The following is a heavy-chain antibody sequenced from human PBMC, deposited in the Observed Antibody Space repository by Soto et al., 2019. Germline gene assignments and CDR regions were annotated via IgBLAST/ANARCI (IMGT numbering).Heavy chain of an antibody. V-gene: IGHV1-69*17. CDR3: ARDTHSAGGWFDT. Sequence: QVQLVQSGADVKKPGSSVKVSCKASGGTSRSLSITWVRQAPGQGLEWMGGITPLFGIPNYPQKFQGRLTITADKSTGTAYLELRSLRSEDTAVYYCARDTHSAGGWFDTWGRGTLGTVSS. CDR2: ITPLFGIP. D-gene: IGHD2-15*01. CDR1: GGTSRSLS. J-gene: IGHJ5*02.